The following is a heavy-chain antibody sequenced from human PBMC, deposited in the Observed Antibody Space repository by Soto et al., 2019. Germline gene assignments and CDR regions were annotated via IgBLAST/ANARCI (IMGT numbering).Heavy chain of an antibody. CDR3: AGTTSHQWYYMDV. CDR2: TYYRSRWYN. J-gene: IGHJ6*03. V-gene: IGHV6-1*01. D-gene: IGHD1-7*01. Sequence: HTLPLTGDIRGGSVSRYSAASNCIRMSPSRGLEWLARTYYRSRWYNDYAVSVRSRITVNPDTSKNQFSLQLTSVTPEDTAVYYCAGTTSHQWYYMDVWGKGTTVTVSS. CDR1: GGSVSRYSAA.